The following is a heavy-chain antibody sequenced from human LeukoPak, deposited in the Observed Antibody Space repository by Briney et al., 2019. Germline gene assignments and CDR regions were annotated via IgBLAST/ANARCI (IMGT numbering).Heavy chain of an antibody. CDR2: INQSGST. V-gene: IGHV4-34*01. D-gene: IGHD3-3*01. CDR1: DGSFSDYY. J-gene: IGHJ6*03. CDR3: ARSPAGAYSDFGLTVYYCYMDV. Sequence: SETLSLTCAVYDGSFSDYYWSWIRQPPGKGPERIGEINQSGSTNYNPSLESRVTISLDASTNQFSLKVSSVTAADTAVYYCARSPAGAYSDFGLTVYYCYMDVWGKGTAVTVSS.